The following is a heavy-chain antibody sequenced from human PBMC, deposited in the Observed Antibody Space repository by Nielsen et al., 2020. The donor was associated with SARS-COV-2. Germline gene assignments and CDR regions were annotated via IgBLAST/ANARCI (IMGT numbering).Heavy chain of an antibody. D-gene: IGHD3-3*01. J-gene: IGHJ6*02. CDR3: ARRDFWSGYYRAYYYYYGMDV. CDR2: IYYSGST. CDR1: GGSISSSSYY. Sequence: SETLSLTCTVSGGSISSSSYYWGWIRQPPGKGLEWIGSIYYSGSTYYNPSLKSRVTISVDTSKNQFSLKLSSVTAADTAVYYCARRDFWSGYYRAYYYYYGMDVWGQGTTVTVSS. V-gene: IGHV4-39*01.